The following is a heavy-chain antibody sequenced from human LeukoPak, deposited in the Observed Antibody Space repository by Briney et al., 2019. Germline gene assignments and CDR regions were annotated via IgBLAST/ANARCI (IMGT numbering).Heavy chain of an antibody. V-gene: IGHV3-48*03. Sequence: GGSLRLSCVVSGFTFSTYEMNWVRQAPGKGLEWVSYITISGSTIYYADSVKGRFTISRGNAKNSLYLQMNSLRAEDTAVYYCARESWYYDSGGSLRYMDVWGRGTTVTISS. CDR1: GFTFSTYE. CDR3: ARESWYYDSGGSLRYMDV. J-gene: IGHJ6*03. D-gene: IGHD3-22*01. CDR2: ITISGSTI.